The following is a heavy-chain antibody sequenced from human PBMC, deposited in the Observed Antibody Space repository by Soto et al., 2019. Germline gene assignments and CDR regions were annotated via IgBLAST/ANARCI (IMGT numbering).Heavy chain of an antibody. CDR1: GFTFSNYG. CDR3: AREEGVVARAFDY. J-gene: IGHJ4*02. CDR2: IWFDGSNK. D-gene: IGHD2-15*01. V-gene: IGHV3-33*01. Sequence: QVQLVESGGGVVQPGRSLRLSCTTSGFTFSNYGMHWVRQTPGKGLEWMAIIWFDGSNKYYADSVKGRFTISSDNSKNTLYLHMNSLRVEATAVYYCAREEGVVARAFDYWGQGTLVTVSS.